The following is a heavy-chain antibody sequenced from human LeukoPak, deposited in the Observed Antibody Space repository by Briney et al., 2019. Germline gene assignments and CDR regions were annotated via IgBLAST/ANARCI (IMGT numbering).Heavy chain of an antibody. V-gene: IGHV4-61*02. CDR1: GGSISSGSYY. J-gene: IGHJ5*02. CDR3: ARGVTMPWFDP. Sequence: PSETLSLTCTVSGGSISSGSYYWRWIRQPAGKGLEWIGRIYTSGSTNYNPSLNSRVTISVDTSKDQFSLKLSSVTAADTAVYYCARGVTMPWFDPWGQGTLVTVSS. CDR2: IYTSGST. D-gene: IGHD3-10*01.